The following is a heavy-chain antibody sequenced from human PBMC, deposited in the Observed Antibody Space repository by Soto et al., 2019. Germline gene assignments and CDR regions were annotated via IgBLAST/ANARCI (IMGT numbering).Heavy chain of an antibody. CDR2: MFYSGLT. J-gene: IGHJ6*02. V-gene: IGHV4-39*01. D-gene: IGHD2-15*01. CDR1: VYSVSSSDYY. CDR3: APLSVSLSGPYGIKV. Sequence: PSETLSLTCSFSVYSVSSSDYYWAWIRQPPWKGLEWIGSMFYSGLTYYNPSLKSRVTLSVDTSKNQFSVRLNSVTAADTAVYYCAPLSVSLSGPYGIKVWGQGTTVTVSS.